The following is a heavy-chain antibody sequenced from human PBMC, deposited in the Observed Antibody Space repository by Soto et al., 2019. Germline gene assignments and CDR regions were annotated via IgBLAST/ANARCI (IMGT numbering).Heavy chain of an antibody. CDR1: GYSISSSNW. CDR2: SYYSGTT. J-gene: IGHJ4*02. Sequence: QVQLQESGPGLVKPSDTMSLTCAVYGYSISSSNWWGWIRQTPGMRLEWMGYSYYSGTTYYNPSLKSRLTMSVDTSKNQFSLKLTSVTAVDTAVYYCARREIQGPIDYWGQGTLVTVSS. CDR3: ARREIQGPIDY. V-gene: IGHV4-28*01. D-gene: IGHD1-26*01.